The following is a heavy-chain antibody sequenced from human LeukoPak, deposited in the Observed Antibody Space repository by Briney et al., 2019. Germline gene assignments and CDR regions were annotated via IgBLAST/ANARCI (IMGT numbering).Heavy chain of an antibody. CDR3: ARSDSGPDY. CDR2: INQAGIEK. J-gene: IGHJ4*02. CDR1: GFSFGSYW. V-gene: IGHV3-7*01. Sequence: PGGSLRLSCAASGFSFGSYWMNWVRQAPGKGLEWVAIINQAGIEKNYVDSVEGRFTISRDNAKNSLYLQMNSLRAEDSSLYYCARSDSGPDYWGQGTLVTVSS. D-gene: IGHD2-15*01.